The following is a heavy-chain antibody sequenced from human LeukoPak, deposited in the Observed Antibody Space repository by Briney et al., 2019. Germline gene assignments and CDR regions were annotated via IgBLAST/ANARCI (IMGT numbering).Heavy chain of an antibody. CDR1: GYTFTSYY. CDR3: ARNLMEVSYIIGGFYNDVFEI. D-gene: IGHD3-22*01. CDR2: INPSGGST. V-gene: IGHV1-46*01. Sequence: ASVKVSCKASGYTFTSYYMHWVRQAPGQGLEWMGIINPSGGSTSYAQKFQGRVTMTRDMSTSTVYMELSSVTAADTAVYYCARNLMEVSYIIGGFYNDVFEIWGKG. J-gene: IGHJ6*03.